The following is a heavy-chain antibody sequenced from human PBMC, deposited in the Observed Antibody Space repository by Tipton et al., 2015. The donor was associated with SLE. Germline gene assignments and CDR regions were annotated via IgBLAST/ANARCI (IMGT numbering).Heavy chain of an antibody. CDR1: GGSISGYY. Sequence: TLSLTCTVSGGSISGYYWSWGRQPPGKGMERIGYTLHTGGTNYSPSLMSRVTISVDASRIQFSLKLTSVTAADTALYYCARGWVGRKNGLDVWGRGTMVSVSS. D-gene: IGHD1-14*01. J-gene: IGHJ3*01. V-gene: IGHV4-59*01. CDR3: ARGWVGRKNGLDV. CDR2: TLHTGGT.